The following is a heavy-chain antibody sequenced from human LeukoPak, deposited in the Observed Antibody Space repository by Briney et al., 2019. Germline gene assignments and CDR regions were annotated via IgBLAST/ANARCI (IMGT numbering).Heavy chain of an antibody. CDR2: INSDGSST. V-gene: IGHV3-74*01. J-gene: IGHJ4*02. Sequence: GGSPRLSCAASGFTFSSYWMHWVRQAPGKGLVWVSRINSDGSSTSYADSVKGRFTISRDNAKNTLYLQMNSLRAEDTAVYYCARPVGAANGGFDYWGQGTLVTVSS. CDR1: GFTFSSYW. CDR3: ARPVGAANGGFDY. D-gene: IGHD1-26*01.